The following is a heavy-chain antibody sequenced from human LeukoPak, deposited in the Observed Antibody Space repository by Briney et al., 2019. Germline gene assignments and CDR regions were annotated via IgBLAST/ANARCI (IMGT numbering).Heavy chain of an antibody. Sequence: TSGGSLRLSCAASGFTFSNAWMSWVRQAPGKGLEWVGRIKSKTDGCTTDYAATVKGRSTISRDDSKNTLYLQMNSLKTEDTAVYYCTTGRLAVDAFDIWGQGTMVTVSS. CDR1: GFTFSNAW. V-gene: IGHV3-15*01. CDR3: TTGRLAVDAFDI. J-gene: IGHJ3*02. CDR2: IKSKTDGCTT. D-gene: IGHD3-3*01.